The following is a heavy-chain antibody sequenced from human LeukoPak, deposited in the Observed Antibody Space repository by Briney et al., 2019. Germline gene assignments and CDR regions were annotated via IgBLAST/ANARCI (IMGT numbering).Heavy chain of an antibody. Sequence: PGRSLRLSCAASGFTFSIFAMHWVRQAPGKGLEWVAVISYDERTKYYADSVKGRFTISRDNSKNTLYLQMNSLRAEDTAVYYCARERVSGEQQLVLYYWGQGTLVTVSS. CDR2: ISYDERTK. D-gene: IGHD6-13*01. J-gene: IGHJ4*02. CDR1: GFTFSIFA. CDR3: ARERVSGEQQLVLYY. V-gene: IGHV3-30*04.